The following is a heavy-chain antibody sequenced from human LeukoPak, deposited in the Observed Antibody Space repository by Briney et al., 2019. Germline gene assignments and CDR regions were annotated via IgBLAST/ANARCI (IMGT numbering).Heavy chain of an antibody. Sequence: GGSLRLSCTASGFTFGDYAMSWFRQAPGKGLEWVGFIRSKVYGGTTEYAAPVKGRFTISRDDSKNTLYLQMNSLKTEDTAVYYCTTDPSFIVVVVAATPVLDYWGQGTLVTVSS. CDR3: TTDPSFIVVVVAATPVLDY. J-gene: IGHJ4*02. CDR2: IRSKVYGGTT. V-gene: IGHV3-49*03. CDR1: GFTFGDYA. D-gene: IGHD2-15*01.